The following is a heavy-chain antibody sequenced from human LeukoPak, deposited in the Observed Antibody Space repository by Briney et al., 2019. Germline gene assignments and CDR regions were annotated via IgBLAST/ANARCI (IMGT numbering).Heavy chain of an antibody. CDR2: ISAYNGNT. V-gene: IGHV1-18*01. J-gene: IGHJ5*02. D-gene: IGHD1-1*01. CDR3: ARELESLNWFDP. CDR1: GYTFTSYG. Sequence: ASVKVSCKASGYTFTSYGISWVRQAPGQGLEWMGWISAYNGNTDYAQKLQGRVTMTTDTSTSTAYMELRSLRSDDTAVYYCARELESLNWFDPWGQGTLVTVSS.